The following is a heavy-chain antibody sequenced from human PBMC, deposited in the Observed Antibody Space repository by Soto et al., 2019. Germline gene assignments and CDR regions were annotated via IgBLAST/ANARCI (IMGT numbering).Heavy chain of an antibody. D-gene: IGHD3-9*01. CDR1: GGTFSSYA. CDR3: ARATYYDILTGYLEPTPFGY. Sequence: ASVKVSCKASGGTFSSYAISWVRQAPGQGLERMGGIIPIFGTANYAQKFQGRVTITADESTSTAYMELSSLRSEDTAVYYCARATYYDILTGYLEPTPFGYWGQGTLVTVSS. J-gene: IGHJ4*02. V-gene: IGHV1-69*13. CDR2: IIPIFGTA.